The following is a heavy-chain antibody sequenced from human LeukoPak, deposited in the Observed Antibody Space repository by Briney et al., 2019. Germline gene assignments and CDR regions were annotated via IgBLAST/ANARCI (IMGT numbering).Heavy chain of an antibody. J-gene: IGHJ6*02. CDR2: INPNSGGT. CDR1: GGTFSSYA. D-gene: IGHD3-3*01. V-gene: IGHV1-2*06. CDR3: ARGGYDFVYYYYGMDV. Sequence: ASVKVSCKASGGTFSSYAFSWVRQAPGQGLEWMGRINPNSGGTNYAQKFQGRVTMTRDTSISTAYMELSRLRSDDTAVYYCARGGYDFVYYYYGMDVWGQGTTVTVSS.